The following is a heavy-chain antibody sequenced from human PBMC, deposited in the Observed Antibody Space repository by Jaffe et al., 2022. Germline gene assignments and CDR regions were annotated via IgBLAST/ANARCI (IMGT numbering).Heavy chain of an antibody. V-gene: IGHV4-61*02. CDR2: IYTSGST. D-gene: IGHD4-17*01. CDR3: AREPDYGDYPYYYYMDV. J-gene: IGHJ6*03. CDR1: GGSISSGSYY. Sequence: QVQLQESGPGLVKPSQTLSLTCTVSGGSISSGSYYWSWIRQPAGKGLEWIGRIYTSGSTNYNPSLKSRVTISVDTSKNQFSLKLSSVTAADTAVYYCAREPDYGDYPYYYYMDVWGKGTTVTVSS.